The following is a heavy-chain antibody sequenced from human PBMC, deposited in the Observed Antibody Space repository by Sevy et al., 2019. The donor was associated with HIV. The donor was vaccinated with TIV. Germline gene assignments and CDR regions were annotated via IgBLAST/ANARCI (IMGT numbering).Heavy chain of an antibody. CDR1: GFTVSSNY. CDR3: ARGPPHYYGSGSYTDY. V-gene: IGHV3-53*01. J-gene: IGHJ4*02. Sequence: GGSLRLSCAASGFTVSSNYMSWVRQAPGKGLEWVSVIYSGGSTYYADSVKGRFTISRDNSKNTLYLQMNSLRAEDTAVYYCARGPPHYYGSGSYTDYWGQGTLVTVSS. CDR2: IYSGGST. D-gene: IGHD3-10*01.